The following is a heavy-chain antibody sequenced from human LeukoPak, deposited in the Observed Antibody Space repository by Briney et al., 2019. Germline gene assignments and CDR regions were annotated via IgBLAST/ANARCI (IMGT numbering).Heavy chain of an antibody. J-gene: IGHJ5*02. CDR1: GYTFTSYY. D-gene: IGHD3-10*01. V-gene: IGHV1-46*01. Sequence: GASVKVSCKASGYTFTSYYMHWVRQAPGQGLEWMGIINPSGGSTSYAQKFQGRVTVTRDTSTSTVYMELSSLRSEDTAVYYCARDSAGFGELPDGPNWFDPWGQGTLVTVSS. CDR3: ARDSAGFGELPDGPNWFDP. CDR2: INPSGGST.